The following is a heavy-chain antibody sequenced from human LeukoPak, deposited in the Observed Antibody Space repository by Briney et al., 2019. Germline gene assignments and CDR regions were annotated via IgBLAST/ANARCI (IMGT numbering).Heavy chain of an antibody. CDR2: IYYSGST. D-gene: IGHD3-9*01. J-gene: IGHJ6*02. CDR3: ARGLLYYDILTGYYYRYGMDV. V-gene: IGHV4-59*01. CDR1: GGSFSGYY. Sequence: SETLSLTCAVYGGSFSGYYWSWIRQPPGEGLEWIGYIYYSGSTNYNPSLKSRVTISVDTSKNQFSLKLSSVTAADTAVYYCARGLLYYDILTGYYYRYGMDVWGQGTTVTVSS.